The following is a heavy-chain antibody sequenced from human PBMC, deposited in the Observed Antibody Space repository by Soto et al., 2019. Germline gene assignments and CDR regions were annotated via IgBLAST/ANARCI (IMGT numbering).Heavy chain of an antibody. CDR2: FDPEDGET. CDR1: GYTLTELS. CDR3: ATDSTRITMILVVPRRLAFDI. J-gene: IGHJ3*02. D-gene: IGHD3-22*01. Sequence: ASVKVSCKVSGYTLTELSMHWVRQAPGKGLEWMGGFDPEDGETIYAQKFQGRVTMTEDTSTDTAYMELSSLRSEYKAVYYCATDSTRITMILVVPRRLAFDIWGQGTMVTV. V-gene: IGHV1-24*01.